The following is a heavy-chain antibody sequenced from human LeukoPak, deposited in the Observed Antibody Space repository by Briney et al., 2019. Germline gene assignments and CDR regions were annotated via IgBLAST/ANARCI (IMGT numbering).Heavy chain of an antibody. D-gene: IGHD3-9*01. Sequence: PGGSLRLSCAASGFTFSNAWMSWVRQAPGKGLEWVGRIKSKTDGGTTDYAAPVKGRFTISRDDSKNTLYLQTNSLKTEDTAVYYCTTDGDLLLDYFDYWGQGTLVTVSS. J-gene: IGHJ4*02. CDR3: TTDGDLLLDYFDY. CDR1: GFTFSNAW. CDR2: IKSKTDGGTT. V-gene: IGHV3-15*01.